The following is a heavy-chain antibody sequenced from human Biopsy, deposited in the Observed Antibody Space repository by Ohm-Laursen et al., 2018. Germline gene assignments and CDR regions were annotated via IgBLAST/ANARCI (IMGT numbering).Heavy chain of an antibody. D-gene: IGHD2-8*01. CDR2: IWYDGSNK. CDR1: GFTFSSYG. CDR3: AKCMTGGSNYYFHH. V-gene: IGHV3-33*03. Sequence: SLRLSCAASGFTFSSYGMHWVRQAPGKGLEWVAAIWYDGSNKNYADSVKGRFTISRDKSKNTLYLQMNSLRGEDTAVYYCAKCMTGGSNYYFHHCGQGTLVTVSS. J-gene: IGHJ4*02.